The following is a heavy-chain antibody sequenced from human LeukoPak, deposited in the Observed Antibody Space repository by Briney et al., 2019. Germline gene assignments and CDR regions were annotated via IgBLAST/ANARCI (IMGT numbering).Heavy chain of an antibody. J-gene: IGHJ4*02. Sequence: AGSLRLSCAVSGFAFSDYGMHWVRQAPGQGLEWEAVMSYDGSYAYYADSVKGRFTISRDNSKNTLYLQMNSLRAEDTAVYYCAKSSTSWYVPPSDWGQGTLVTVSS. V-gene: IGHV3-30*18. D-gene: IGHD3-10*02. CDR3: AKSSTSWYVPPSD. CDR2: MSYDGSYA. CDR1: GFAFSDYG.